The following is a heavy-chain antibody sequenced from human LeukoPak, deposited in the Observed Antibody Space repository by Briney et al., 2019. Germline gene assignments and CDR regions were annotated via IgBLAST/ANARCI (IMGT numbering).Heavy chain of an antibody. V-gene: IGHV3-9*01. CDR2: ISWNSGSI. CDR3: AKDGAPRYYDSSGSLDY. Sequence: GGALRLSCAAPGFTFDDYAMHWVRQAPGKGLEWVSGISWNSGSIGYANSVKGRFTISRDNAKNLLYLQMNSLRAEDTALYYCAKDGAPRYYDSSGSLDYWGQGTLVTVSS. CDR1: GFTFDDYA. J-gene: IGHJ4*02. D-gene: IGHD3-22*01.